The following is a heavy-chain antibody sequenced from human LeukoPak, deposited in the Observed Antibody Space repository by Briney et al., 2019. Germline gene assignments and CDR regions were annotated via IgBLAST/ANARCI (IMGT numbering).Heavy chain of an antibody. V-gene: IGHV1-2*02. CDR1: GYTFTGYY. J-gene: IGHJ4*02. CDR2: INPNSGGT. D-gene: IGHD5-18*01. Sequence: ASVKVSCKASGYTFTGYYIHWVRQAPGQGLECMGWINPNSGGTNYAQKFQGRVTMTRDTSISTAYMELSRLRSDDTAVYYCARRGYSYGKRYFDYWGQGTLVTVSS. CDR3: ARRGYSYGKRYFDY.